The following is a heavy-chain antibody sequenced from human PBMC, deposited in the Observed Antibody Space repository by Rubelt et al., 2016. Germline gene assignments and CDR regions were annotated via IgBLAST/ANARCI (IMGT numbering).Heavy chain of an antibody. Sequence: QVQLQESGPGLVKPSQTLSLTCTVSGGSISSGGYYWSWIRQPPGKGLEWIGEINHSGSTNYNPSLKSRCTISVDTSKNQFYLKLNSVTTADTAVYYCARGQYSGTWYYFDYWGQGTLVTVSS. CDR1: GGSISSGGYY. CDR2: INHSGST. CDR3: ARGQYSGTWYYFDY. V-gene: IGHV4-61*08. D-gene: IGHD6-13*01. J-gene: IGHJ4*02.